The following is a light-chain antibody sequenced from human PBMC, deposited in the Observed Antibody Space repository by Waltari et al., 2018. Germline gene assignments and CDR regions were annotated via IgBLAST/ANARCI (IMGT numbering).Light chain of an antibody. V-gene: IGKV3-11*01. J-gene: IGKJ2*01. CDR1: LSVSSY. CDR2: EAS. CDR3: QRRSNWSPMYT. Sequence: IVLTQSPATLPLSPGERATLSSSASLSVSSYLAWYQQKPTQAPRLLIYEASNRATGIPARFSGSGSGTDFTLTISSLEPEAVAVYYCQRRSNWSPMYTFGQGTKLEIK.